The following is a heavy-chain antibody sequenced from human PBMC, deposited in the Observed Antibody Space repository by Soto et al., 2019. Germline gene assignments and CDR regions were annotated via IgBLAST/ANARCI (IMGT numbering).Heavy chain of an antibody. J-gene: IGHJ4*02. CDR3: ARYKDYGGNSYFDY. Sequence: PSETLSLTCTVSGGSISSYYWSWIRQPPGKGLEWIGYIYYSGSTNYNPSLKSRVTISVDTSKNQFSLKLSSVTAADTAVYYCARYKDYGGNSYFDYWGQGTLVTVSS. CDR1: GGSISSYY. D-gene: IGHD4-17*01. V-gene: IGHV4-59*01. CDR2: IYYSGST.